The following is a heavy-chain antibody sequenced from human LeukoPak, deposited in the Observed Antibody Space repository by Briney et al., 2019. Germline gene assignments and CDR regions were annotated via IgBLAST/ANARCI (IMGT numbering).Heavy chain of an antibody. CDR2: IYHSGST. D-gene: IGHD3-10*01. CDR3: ATLDGITSGAPPPMDV. J-gene: IGHJ6*03. CDR1: GGSIISGDYY. Sequence: KASETLSLTCTVSGGSIISGDYYWGWIRQPPGKGLEWIGSIYHSGSTYYNPSLKSRVTISVDTSKNQFSLKLSSVTAADTAVYYCATLDGITSGAPPPMDVWGKGTTVTVSS. V-gene: IGHV4-39*07.